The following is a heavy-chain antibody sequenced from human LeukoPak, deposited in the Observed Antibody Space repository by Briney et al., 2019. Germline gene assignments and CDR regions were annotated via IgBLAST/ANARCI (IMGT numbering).Heavy chain of an antibody. CDR2: IYNGDTT. J-gene: IGHJ4*02. CDR1: GFIVSSKY. CDR3: AGGSGWLYFDC. Sequence: PGGSLRLSCAASGFIVSSKYMTWVRQAPGKGLEWVSVIYNGDTTKYADSVKGRFTFSRDNSKNTLYLQMNNLRAEDTAIYYCAGGSGWLYFDCWGQGTLVTVSS. V-gene: IGHV3-53*01. D-gene: IGHD6-19*01.